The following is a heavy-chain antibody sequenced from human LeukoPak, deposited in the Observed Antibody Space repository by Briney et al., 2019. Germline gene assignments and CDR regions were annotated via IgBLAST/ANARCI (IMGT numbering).Heavy chain of an antibody. V-gene: IGHV3-48*03. Sequence: PGGSLRLSCAASRFTFSSYEMNWVRRAPGKGLESVAYISSSGSITYYADSVKGRFTISRDNANNSLSLLMNSLRAEDTAVYYCVRDKASPFTYYGMDVWGQGTTVTVSS. D-gene: IGHD6-6*01. CDR1: RFTFSSYE. J-gene: IGHJ6*02. CDR3: VRDKASPFTYYGMDV. CDR2: ISSSGSIT.